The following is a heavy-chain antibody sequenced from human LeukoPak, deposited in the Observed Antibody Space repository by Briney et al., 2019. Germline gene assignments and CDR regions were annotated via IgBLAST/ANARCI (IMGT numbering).Heavy chain of an antibody. J-gene: IGHJ4*02. CDR2: ITSSSSTM. Sequence: GGSPRLSWAASGFTFSTYSMNWVRQAPGKGLEWVSYITSSSSTMFYADSVKGRFTISRDNSKNTLYLQMNSLRAEDTAVYYCAKDLDYGGNSEGSWGQGTLVTVSS. V-gene: IGHV3-48*01. D-gene: IGHD4-23*01. CDR1: GFTFSTYS. CDR3: AKDLDYGGNSEGS.